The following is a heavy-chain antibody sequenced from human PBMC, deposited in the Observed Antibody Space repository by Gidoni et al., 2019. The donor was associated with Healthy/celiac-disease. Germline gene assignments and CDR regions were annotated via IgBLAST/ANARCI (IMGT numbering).Heavy chain of an antibody. CDR1: GFTFSSYA. J-gene: IGHJ4*02. CDR3: AKARYYDSSGYYYGRSFDY. D-gene: IGHD3-22*01. CDR2: ISGSGGST. Sequence: EVQLVESGGGLVQPGVSLRLSCAASGFTFSSYAMSWVRQAPGKGLEWVSAISGSGGSTYYADSVKGRFTISRDNSKNTLYLQMNSLRAEDTAVYYCAKARYYDSSGYYYGRSFDYWGQGTLVTVSS. V-gene: IGHV3-23*04.